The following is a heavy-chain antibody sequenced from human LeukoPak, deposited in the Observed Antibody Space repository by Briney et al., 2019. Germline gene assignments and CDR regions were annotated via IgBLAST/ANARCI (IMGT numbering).Heavy chain of an antibody. CDR2: ISSSSSYI. J-gene: IGHJ3*02. D-gene: IGHD4-17*01. CDR3: AVPYGDHDAFDI. CDR1: GFTFSSYS. Sequence: GGSLRLSCAASGFTFSSYSMNWVRQAPGKGLEWVSSISSSSSYIYYADSVKGRFTISRDNAKNSLYLQMNSLRAEDTAVYYCAVPYGDHDAFDIWGQGTMVTVSS. V-gene: IGHV3-21*01.